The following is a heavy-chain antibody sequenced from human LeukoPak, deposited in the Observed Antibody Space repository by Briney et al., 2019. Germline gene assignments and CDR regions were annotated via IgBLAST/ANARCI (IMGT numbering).Heavy chain of an antibody. D-gene: IGHD3-10*01. J-gene: IGHJ6*03. CDR2: FSASGNS. V-gene: IGHV4-59*10. Sequence: SETLSLTCAVYGGSFSGYYWSWIRQPAGKGLEWIGRFSASGNSNYNPSLKSRLTISVDTSKNQLSLKLTSVTAADTAVYYCASHTYGSGIPDYYYYYMDVWGKGTTVTISS. CDR3: ASHTYGSGIPDYYYYYMDV. CDR1: GGSFSGYY.